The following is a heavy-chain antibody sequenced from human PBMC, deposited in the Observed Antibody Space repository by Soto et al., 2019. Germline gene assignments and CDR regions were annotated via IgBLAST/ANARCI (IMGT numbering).Heavy chain of an antibody. CDR1: GGSVSSGNYY. J-gene: IGHJ4*02. D-gene: IGHD3-22*01. CDR2: FSYTGSL. CDR3: ARSMFYSDGTKYSPFVY. Sequence: QVQLQESGPGLVTPSETLSLTCTVSGGSVSSGNYYWSWIRQPPGKGLEWIGYFSYTGSLNYNPSLKSQVTMCIDASKNQCSLRMSSVTVADTAVYYCARSMFYSDGTKYSPFVYWGQGTLGAASS. V-gene: IGHV4-61*01.